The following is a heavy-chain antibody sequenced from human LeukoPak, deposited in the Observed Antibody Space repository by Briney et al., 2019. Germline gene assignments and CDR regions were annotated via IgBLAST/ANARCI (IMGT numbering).Heavy chain of an antibody. Sequence: GGSLRLSCAASGFTFSSYSMNWVRQAPGKGLEWVSSISSSSSYIYYADSVKGRLTISRDNAKNSLYLQMNSLRAEDTAVYYCAREDHLKVVPAAIEAFDIWGQGTMVTVSS. D-gene: IGHD2-2*01. V-gene: IGHV3-21*01. CDR3: AREDHLKVVPAAIEAFDI. CDR1: GFTFSSYS. CDR2: ISSSSSYI. J-gene: IGHJ3*02.